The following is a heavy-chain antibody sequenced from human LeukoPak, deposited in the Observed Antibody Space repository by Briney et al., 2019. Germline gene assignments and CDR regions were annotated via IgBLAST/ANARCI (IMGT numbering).Heavy chain of an antibody. J-gene: IGHJ3*02. Sequence: GESLKISCAASAFTFSDYYMSWIRQAPGKGLEWVSYITTSGNTMYYADSVKGRFTISRDNAKNSLYLQMNSLRVDDTAVYYCGREAPQFKAFDIWGQGTMVTVSS. CDR3: GREAPQFKAFDI. CDR1: AFTFSDYY. V-gene: IGHV3-11*04. CDR2: ITTSGNTM.